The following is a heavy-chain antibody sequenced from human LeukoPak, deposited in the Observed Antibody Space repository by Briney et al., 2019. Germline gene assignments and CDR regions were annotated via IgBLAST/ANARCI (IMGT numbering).Heavy chain of an antibody. CDR3: AKGTVSYGGAYYFDY. CDR1: GFTFSSYG. CDR2: IWYDGSNK. V-gene: IGHV3-33*06. D-gene: IGHD3-16*01. Sequence: GGALRLSCAASGFTFSSYGMHWVRQAPGKGLEGVAVIWYDGSNKYYADSVKGRFTISRDNSKNTLYLQMNSLRAEDMAVYYCAKGTVSYGGAYYFDYWGQGTLVTVSS. J-gene: IGHJ4*02.